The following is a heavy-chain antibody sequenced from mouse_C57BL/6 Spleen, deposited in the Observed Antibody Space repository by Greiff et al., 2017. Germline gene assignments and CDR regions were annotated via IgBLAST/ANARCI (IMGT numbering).Heavy chain of an antibody. Sequence: QVHVKQPGAELVKPGASVKMSCKASGYTFTSYWITWVKQRPGQGLEWIGDIYPGSGSTNYNEKFKSKATLTVDTSSSTAYMQLSSLTSEDSAVYYCAREGTTVVATGYFDVWGTGTTVTVSS. J-gene: IGHJ1*03. V-gene: IGHV1-55*01. CDR1: GYTFTSYW. CDR2: IYPGSGST. D-gene: IGHD1-1*01. CDR3: AREGTTVVATGYFDV.